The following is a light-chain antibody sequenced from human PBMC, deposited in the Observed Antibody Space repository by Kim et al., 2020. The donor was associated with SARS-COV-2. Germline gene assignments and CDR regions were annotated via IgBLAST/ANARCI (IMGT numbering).Light chain of an antibody. CDR3: QVWDSSSDHRVI. CDR1: SIGSKS. V-gene: IGLV3-21*04. Sequence: SYELTQPPSVSVAPGETARLSCGGNSIGSKSVHWYQQKSGQAPVLVICYDSDRPSGIPERFSGSNSGNTATLTISRVEAGDEADYYCQVWDSSSDHRVIFGGGTQLT. J-gene: IGLJ2*01. CDR2: YDS.